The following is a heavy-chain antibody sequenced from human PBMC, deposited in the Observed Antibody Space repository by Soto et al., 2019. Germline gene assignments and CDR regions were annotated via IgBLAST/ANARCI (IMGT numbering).Heavy chain of an antibody. Sequence: PWWSLRLSCSASVFTFSNAWMSWVRQAPGKGLEWVGRIKSKTDGGTTDYAAPVKGRFTISRDDSKNTLYLQMNSLKTEDTAVYYCTTPPGSSGWYKDYWGQGTLVTVSS. CDR3: TTPPGSSGWYKDY. CDR2: IKSKTDGGTT. CDR1: VFTFSNAW. V-gene: IGHV3-15*01. D-gene: IGHD6-19*01. J-gene: IGHJ4*02.